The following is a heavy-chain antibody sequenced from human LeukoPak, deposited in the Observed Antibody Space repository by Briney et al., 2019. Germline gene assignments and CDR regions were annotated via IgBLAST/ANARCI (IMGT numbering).Heavy chain of an antibody. Sequence: PGGSLRLSCAAFGFSFSSYSMNWVRQAPGKGLEWVSYISSSSSTIYYADSVKGRFTISRDNARNSLYLQMNSLRAEDTAVYYCARDKEWLLFDWFDPWGQGTLVTVSS. CDR3: ARDKEWLLFDWFDP. J-gene: IGHJ5*02. D-gene: IGHD3-3*01. CDR1: GFSFSSYS. CDR2: ISSSSSTI. V-gene: IGHV3-48*01.